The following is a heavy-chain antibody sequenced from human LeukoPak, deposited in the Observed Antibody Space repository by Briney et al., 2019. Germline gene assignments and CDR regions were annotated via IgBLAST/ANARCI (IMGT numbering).Heavy chain of an antibody. Sequence: SETLSLTCTVSGGSISSYYWSWIRQPPGKGLEWIGYIYYSGSTNYNPSLKSRVTISVDTSKNQFSLKLSSVTAADTAVYYCARSGDDSSSWYYFDYWGQGTLVTVSS. CDR3: ARSGDDSSSWYYFDY. J-gene: IGHJ4*02. D-gene: IGHD6-13*01. CDR1: GGSISSYY. CDR2: IYYSGST. V-gene: IGHV4-59*08.